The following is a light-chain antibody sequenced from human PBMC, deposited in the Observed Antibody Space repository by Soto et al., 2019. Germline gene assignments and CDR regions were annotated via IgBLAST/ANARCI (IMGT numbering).Light chain of an antibody. CDR1: QSLTTN. CDR2: VAS. J-gene: IGKJ4*01. CDR3: QQYDRWPVT. Sequence: EVVMTQSPATRSVSPGERVTFSCRARQSLTTNLAWYQHKPGQSPRLLISVASTGASGIPPRFSGSGSGPEFTLTLDRLQSADFAVYYCQQYDRWPVTFGGGTKVEI. V-gene: IGKV3-15*01.